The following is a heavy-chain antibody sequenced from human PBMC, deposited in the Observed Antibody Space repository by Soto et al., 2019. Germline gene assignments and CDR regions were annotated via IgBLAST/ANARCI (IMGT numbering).Heavy chain of an antibody. CDR1: GFAFGGDS. V-gene: IGHV3-48*01. J-gene: IGHJ4*02. Sequence: EVQLVESGGGLVQPGGSLRLSCAASGFAFGGDSMNWVRQAPGKGLEWISYISSSSSTIYYADSVKGRFTISRDNAKYSLYLQMNSLTAEDTAVYYCAREPHGLDYWGQGTLVTVSS. CDR2: ISSSSSTI. CDR3: AREPHGLDY.